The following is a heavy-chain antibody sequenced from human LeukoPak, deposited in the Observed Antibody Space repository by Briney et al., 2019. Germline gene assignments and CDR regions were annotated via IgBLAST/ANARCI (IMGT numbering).Heavy chain of an antibody. V-gene: IGHV3-21*01. CDR1: GFTFSSYS. J-gene: IGHJ3*02. D-gene: IGHD3-3*01. Sequence: GGSLRLSCAASGFTFSSYSMNWVRQAPGKGLEWVSSISSSSSYIYYADSVKGRFTISRDNAKDSLYLQMNSLRAEDTAVYYCARGPLTYYDFWSGSHDAFDIWGQGTMVTVSS. CDR3: ARGPLTYYDFWSGSHDAFDI. CDR2: ISSSSSYI.